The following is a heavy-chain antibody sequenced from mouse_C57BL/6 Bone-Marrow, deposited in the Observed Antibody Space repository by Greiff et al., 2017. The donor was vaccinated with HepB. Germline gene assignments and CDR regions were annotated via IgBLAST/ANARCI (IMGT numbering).Heavy chain of an antibody. J-gene: IGHJ2*01. CDR1: GYTFTSYW. CDR3: ARSGITTVVAPDY. CDR2: INPSNGGT. V-gene: IGHV1-53*01. Sequence: VQLQQPGTELVKPGASVKLSCKASGYTFTSYWMHWVKQRPGQGLEWIGNINPSNGGTNYNEKFKSKATLTVDKSSSTAYMQLSSLTSEDSAVYYCARSGITTVVAPDYWGQGTTLTVSS. D-gene: IGHD1-1*01.